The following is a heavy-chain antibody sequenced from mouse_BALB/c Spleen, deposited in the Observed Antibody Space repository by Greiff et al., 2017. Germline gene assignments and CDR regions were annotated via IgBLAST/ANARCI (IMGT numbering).Heavy chain of an antibody. J-gene: IGHJ3*01. Sequence: DVMLVESGGGLVQPGGSLKLSCAASGFTFSSYTMSWVRQTPEKRLEWVAYISNGGGSTYYPDTVKGRFTISRDNAKNTLYLQMSSLKSEDTAMYYCATIYYDYDPWFAYWGQGTLVTVSA. CDR1: GFTFSSYT. V-gene: IGHV5-12-2*01. D-gene: IGHD2-4*01. CDR3: ATIYYDYDPWFAY. CDR2: ISNGGGST.